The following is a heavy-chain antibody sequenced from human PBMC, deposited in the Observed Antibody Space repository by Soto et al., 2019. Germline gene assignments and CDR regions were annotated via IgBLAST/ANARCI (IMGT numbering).Heavy chain of an antibody. CDR3: AGLNFDLLTGKYAFDI. J-gene: IGHJ3*02. CDR1: GGSISSSYW. Sequence: SETLSLTCAVSGGSISSSYWWTWVRQPPGKGLEWIGSIYYDESAYYNPSLKSRVTIFVDTSKNQFSLQLTYVTAADTAVYYCAGLNFDLLTGKYAFDIWGQGTMVTVSS. V-gene: IGHV4-39*01. D-gene: IGHD3-9*01. CDR2: IYYDESA.